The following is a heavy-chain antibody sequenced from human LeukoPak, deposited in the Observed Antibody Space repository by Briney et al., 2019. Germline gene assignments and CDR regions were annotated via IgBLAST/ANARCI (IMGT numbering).Heavy chain of an antibody. V-gene: IGHV4-39*07. CDR1: GNSISSTSYY. CDR3: ARILYSNNIDY. J-gene: IGHJ4*02. Sequence: PSQTLSLTCTVSGNSISSTSYYWGWIRQPPGKGLEWIGSIYYSGRTYYNPSLKSRVTISVDTSKNQFSLKLNSVTAADTAVYYCARILYSNNIDYWGQGTLVTVSS. D-gene: IGHD2/OR15-2a*01. CDR2: IYYSGRT.